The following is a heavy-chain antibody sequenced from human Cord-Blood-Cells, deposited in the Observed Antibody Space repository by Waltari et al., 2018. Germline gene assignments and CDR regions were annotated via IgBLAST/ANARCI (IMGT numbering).Heavy chain of an antibody. CDR2: NNTSGST. Sequence: QVQLQQWGAGLLKPSETLSLTCAVYGGSFSVYYWSWISQPPGKGLEWIGENNTSGSTNYNPSLRSRVTISVDSSKNQFSLKLGSVTAADTAVYYCARRGIAAAGTGGVDYWGQGTLVTVSS. D-gene: IGHD6-13*01. J-gene: IGHJ4*02. V-gene: IGHV4-34*01. CDR1: GGSFSVYY. CDR3: ARRGIAAAGTGGVDY.